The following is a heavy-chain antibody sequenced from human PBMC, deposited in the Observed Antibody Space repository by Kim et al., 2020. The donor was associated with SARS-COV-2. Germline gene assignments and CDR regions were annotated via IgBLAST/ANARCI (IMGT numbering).Heavy chain of an antibody. CDR2: IYSGST. J-gene: IGHJ4*02. D-gene: IGHD2-2*01. Sequence: SETLSLTCSVSGDSISSSTYYWGWIRQPPGKGLEWIGSIYSGSTYYNPSLKSRVTISVDTSKNPFSLQLSSVTAADTAVYYCARHYCGSTTWFRVIDYWGQGTLVTVSS. V-gene: IGHV4-39*01. CDR1: GDSISSSTYY. CDR3: ARHYCGSTTWFRVIDY.